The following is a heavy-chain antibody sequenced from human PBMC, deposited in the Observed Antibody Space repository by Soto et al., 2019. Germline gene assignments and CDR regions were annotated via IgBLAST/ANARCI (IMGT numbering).Heavy chain of an antibody. V-gene: IGHV4-61*01. Sequence: SETLSLTCTVSGGSVSSVNYYWSWIRQPPGKGLEWIGYFYYTGSTYYNPSLKSRVTISVDTSKNQFSLKLSSVTAADTAVYYCARPGQLGAVYFDYWGQGTLVTVSS. J-gene: IGHJ4*02. CDR1: GGSVSSVNYY. CDR3: ARPGQLGAVYFDY. CDR2: FYYTGST. D-gene: IGHD6-13*01.